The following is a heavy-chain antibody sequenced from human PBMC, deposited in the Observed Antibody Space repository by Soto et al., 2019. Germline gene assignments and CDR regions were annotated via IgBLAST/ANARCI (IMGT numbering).Heavy chain of an antibody. D-gene: IGHD1-7*01. CDR3: AKDRWAGGNYGFYSDF. J-gene: IGHJ4*02. V-gene: IGHV3-23*01. CDR1: GFTFSSYG. CDR2: SSATGAGT. Sequence: EVQLLESGGGLVQPGGSLRLSCAASGFTFSSYGMTWVRQAPGKGLEWVSFSSATGAGTYYADSVKGRFTISRDNSKNTLYLQMTSLRADDTAVSYCAKDRWAGGNYGFYSDFWGQGALVIVSS.